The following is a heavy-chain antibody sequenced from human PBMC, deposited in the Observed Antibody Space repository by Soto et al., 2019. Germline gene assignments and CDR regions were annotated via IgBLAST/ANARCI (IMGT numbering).Heavy chain of an antibody. CDR2: ISGSGGST. CDR3: AKTYYDSSGYQIRYYFDY. CDR1: GFTFSSYA. Sequence: GGSLRLSCAASGFTFSSYAMSWVRQAPGKGLEWASAISGSGGSTYYADSVKGRFTISRDNSKNTLYLQMNSLRAEDTAVYYCAKTYYDSSGYQIRYYFDYWGQGTLVTVSS. J-gene: IGHJ4*02. D-gene: IGHD3-22*01. V-gene: IGHV3-23*01.